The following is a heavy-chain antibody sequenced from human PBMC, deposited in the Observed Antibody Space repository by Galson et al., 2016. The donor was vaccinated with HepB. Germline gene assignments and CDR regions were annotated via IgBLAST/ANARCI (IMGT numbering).Heavy chain of an antibody. V-gene: IGHV3-23*01. Sequence: SLRLSCAASGFTFSSCAMTWVRQAPGRGLEWVSAISANGITTTYADSVKGRFTISRDNAKNTLYLQMNSLRAEDTAVYYCARDLYGAGGWANVALDIWGQGTMVIVSS. CDR1: GFTFSSCA. J-gene: IGHJ3*02. D-gene: IGHD6-19*01. CDR3: ARDLYGAGGWANVALDI. CDR2: ISANGITT.